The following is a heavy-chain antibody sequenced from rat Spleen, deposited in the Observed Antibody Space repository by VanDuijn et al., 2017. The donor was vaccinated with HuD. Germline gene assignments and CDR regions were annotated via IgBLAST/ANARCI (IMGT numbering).Heavy chain of an antibody. CDR3: ATRGPWFAY. Sequence: EVQLVESGGGLVQPGRSLKLSCAASGFTFSNYYMAWVRQAPNKGLEWVASISYEGSGTYYRDSVQGRFTISRDNAKSTLYLQMDSLRSEDTATYYCATRGPWFAYWGQGTLVTVSS. CDR1: GFTFSNYY. CDR2: ISYEGSGT. V-gene: IGHV5S10*01. J-gene: IGHJ3*01.